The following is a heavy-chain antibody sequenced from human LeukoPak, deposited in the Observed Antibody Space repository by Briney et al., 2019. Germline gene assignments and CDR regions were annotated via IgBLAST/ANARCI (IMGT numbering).Heavy chain of an antibody. Sequence: ASVKVSCKASGYTFTGYYMHWVRQAPGQGLEWMGWINPNSGGTNYAQKFQGRVTMTRDTSISTAYMELSRLRSDDTAVYYCASGGVGYSSGWSGSLNVFDIWGQGTMVTVSS. CDR1: GYTFTGYY. CDR3: ASGGVGYSSGWSGSLNVFDI. CDR2: INPNSGGT. J-gene: IGHJ3*02. D-gene: IGHD6-19*01. V-gene: IGHV1-2*02.